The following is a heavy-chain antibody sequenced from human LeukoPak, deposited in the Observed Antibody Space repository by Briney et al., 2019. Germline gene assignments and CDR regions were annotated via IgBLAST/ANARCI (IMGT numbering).Heavy chain of an antibody. V-gene: IGHV5-51*01. CDR2: IYPGDSDT. Sequence: GESLKISCKGSGYSFTSYWIGWVRQMPGKGLECMGIIYPGDSDTRYRPSFQAQVTISADKSISTAYLQWSSLKASDTAMYYCARLHSFSWGYFDYWGQGTLVTVSS. CDR1: GYSFTSYW. D-gene: IGHD6-6*01. CDR3: ARLHSFSWGYFDY. J-gene: IGHJ4*02.